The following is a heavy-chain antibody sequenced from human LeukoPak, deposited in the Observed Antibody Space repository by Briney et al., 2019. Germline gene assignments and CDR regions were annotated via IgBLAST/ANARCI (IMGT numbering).Heavy chain of an antibody. V-gene: IGHV3-33*01. Sequence: PGRSLRLSCAASGFTFSSYGMHWVRQAPGKGLEWVAVIWYDGSNKYYADSVKGRFTISRDNSKNTLYLQMSSLRAEDTAVYYCARDLFPETDSGSYLHYWGQGTLVTVSS. CDR3: ARDLFPETDSGSYLHY. D-gene: IGHD1-26*01. J-gene: IGHJ4*02. CDR1: GFTFSSYG. CDR2: IWYDGSNK.